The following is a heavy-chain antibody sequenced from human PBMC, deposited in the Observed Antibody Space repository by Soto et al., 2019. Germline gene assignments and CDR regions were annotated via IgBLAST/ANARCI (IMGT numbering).Heavy chain of an antibody. CDR2: ISDSSTII. Sequence: GGSLRLSCAASGFTFSRYTMHWVRQAPGRGLEWVSSISDSSTIISYADSVKGRFTISRDNAKNSLYLQMDSLRDEDAAVYYCARDGYSTSSDWPWFDPCGQGTLVTVSS. CDR3: ARDGYSTSSDWPWFDP. J-gene: IGHJ5*02. D-gene: IGHD6-6*01. V-gene: IGHV3-48*02. CDR1: GFTFSRYT.